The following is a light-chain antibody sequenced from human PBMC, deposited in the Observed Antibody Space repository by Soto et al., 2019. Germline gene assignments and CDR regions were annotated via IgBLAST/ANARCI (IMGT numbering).Light chain of an antibody. Sequence: DIQMTQSPSSLSASVGDRVTITCRASQSISSYLNWYQQKPGKAPKLLIYAASSLQSGVPSRFSGSGSGTDFPLTISSLQPEDFATYYRQHSYSTPYTFGQGTKLEIK. CDR3: QHSYSTPYT. J-gene: IGKJ2*01. V-gene: IGKV1-39*01. CDR1: QSISSY. CDR2: AAS.